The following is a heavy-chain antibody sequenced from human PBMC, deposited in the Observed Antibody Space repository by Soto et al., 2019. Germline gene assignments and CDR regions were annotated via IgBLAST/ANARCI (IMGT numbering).Heavy chain of an antibody. CDR2: IYSGGST. V-gene: IGHV3-53*01. Sequence: EVQLVESGGLLIQPGGSLRLSSAASGFTVISNYMSWIRQAPGKGLVWVSVIYSGGSTYYADSVKGRFSISRDNSNNPLYLHMNSLRAEDTAVCYCARLVGANYFDYWGQGTLVTVSS. CDR1: GFTVISNY. D-gene: IGHD1-26*01. J-gene: IGHJ4*02. CDR3: ARLVGANYFDY.